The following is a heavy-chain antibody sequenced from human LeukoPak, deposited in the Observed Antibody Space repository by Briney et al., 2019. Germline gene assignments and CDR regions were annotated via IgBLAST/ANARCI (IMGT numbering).Heavy chain of an antibody. D-gene: IGHD4-17*01. Sequence: GESLKISWKGSGYSFTIYWIAGVREIPGKGRGWMGIIYPGDSDTRYSPSFQGQVTISPDKSLSTLYLQWSSLKASATDMYSCSTASLWHDYGDYGTFDIWGPGTIVTASS. CDR1: GYSFTIYW. V-gene: IGHV5-51*01. CDR2: IYPGDSDT. J-gene: IGHJ3*02. CDR3: STASLWHDYGDYGTFDI.